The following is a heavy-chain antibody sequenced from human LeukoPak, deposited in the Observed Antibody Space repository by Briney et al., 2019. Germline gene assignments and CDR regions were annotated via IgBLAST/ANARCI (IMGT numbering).Heavy chain of an antibody. Sequence: SETLSLTCAVYGGSFSGYYWSWIRQPPGKGLEWIGEINHSGSTNYNPSLKSRVTISVDTSKNQFSLKLSPVTAADTAVYYCARGDRKQQLANYYYYGMDVWGQGTTVTVSS. V-gene: IGHV4-34*01. CDR1: GGSFSGYY. CDR3: ARGDRKQQLANYYYYGMDV. J-gene: IGHJ6*02. CDR2: INHSGST. D-gene: IGHD6-13*01.